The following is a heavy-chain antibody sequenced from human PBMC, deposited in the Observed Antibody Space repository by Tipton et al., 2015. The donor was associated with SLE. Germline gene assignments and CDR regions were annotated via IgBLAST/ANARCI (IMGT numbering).Heavy chain of an antibody. CDR2: IWFDGSSK. CDR3: AKDRGLRAYHAYGMDV. D-gene: IGHD2-2*01. V-gene: IGHV3-33*06. Sequence: GVGFSGSAMHWVRQAPGKGLEWMSVIWFDGSSKYYSDSVKGRFTISRDNSKNTLYMEMNSLRPEDTAVYYCAKDRGLRAYHAYGMDVWGQGTTVTVSS. J-gene: IGHJ6*02. CDR1: GVGFSGSA.